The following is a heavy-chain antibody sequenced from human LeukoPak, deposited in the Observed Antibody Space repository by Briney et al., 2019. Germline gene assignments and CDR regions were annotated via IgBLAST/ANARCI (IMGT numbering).Heavy chain of an antibody. CDR3: ARDAAYYDYVWGSYRADPFDY. D-gene: IGHD3-16*02. CDR2: ISSSSSTI. Sequence: QPGGSLRLSCAASGFTFSSYSMNWVRQAPGKGLEWVSYISSSSSTIYYADSVKGRFTISRDNAKNSLYLQMNSLRDEDTAVYYCARDAAYYDYVWGSYRADPFDYWGRGTLVTVSS. J-gene: IGHJ4*02. CDR1: GFTFSSYS. V-gene: IGHV3-48*02.